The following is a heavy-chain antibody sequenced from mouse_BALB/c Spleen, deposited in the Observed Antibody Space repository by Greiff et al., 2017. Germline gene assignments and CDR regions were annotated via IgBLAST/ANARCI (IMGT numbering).Heavy chain of an antibody. Sequence: EVRLEESGGGLLKPGGSLNLSCAPSGFTFSSFALSWVRQTPGKGLGWVASISIGGSTYYPDSVKGRFTISRDNARNILYLQMSSLRSEDTAMYYCARRSGGTLYAMDYWGQGTSVTVSS. CDR3: ARRSGGTLYAMDY. V-gene: IGHV5-6-5*01. CDR1: GFTFSSFA. J-gene: IGHJ4*01. CDR2: ISIGGST.